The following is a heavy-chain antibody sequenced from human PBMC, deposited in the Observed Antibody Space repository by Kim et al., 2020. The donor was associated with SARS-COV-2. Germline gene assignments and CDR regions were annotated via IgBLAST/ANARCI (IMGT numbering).Heavy chain of an antibody. Sequence: SVKVSCKASGGTFSSYAISWVRQAPGQGLEWMGGIIPIFGTANYAQKFQGRVTITADESTSTAYMELSSLRSEDTAVYYCARGGAMAAAGEGTFDIWGQGTMVTVSS. CDR3: ARGGAMAAAGEGTFDI. D-gene: IGHD6-13*01. V-gene: IGHV1-69*13. CDR1: GGTFSSYA. CDR2: IIPIFGTA. J-gene: IGHJ3*02.